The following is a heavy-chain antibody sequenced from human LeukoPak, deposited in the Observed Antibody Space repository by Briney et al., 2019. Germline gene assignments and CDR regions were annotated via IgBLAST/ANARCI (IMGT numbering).Heavy chain of an antibody. J-gene: IGHJ4*02. CDR2: IYHSGST. D-gene: IGHD1-26*01. Sequence: PSETLSLTCAVSGGSISSGGYSWSWIRQPPGKGLEWIGYIYHSGSTYYNPSLKSRVTISVDRSKNQFSLKLSSVTAADTAVYYCARRELAGSTAYFDYWGQGTLVTVSS. CDR1: GGSISSGGYS. CDR3: ARRELAGSTAYFDY. V-gene: IGHV4-30-2*01.